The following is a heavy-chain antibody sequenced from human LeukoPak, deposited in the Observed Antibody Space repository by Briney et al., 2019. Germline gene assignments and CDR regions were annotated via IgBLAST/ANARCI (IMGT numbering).Heavy chain of an antibody. V-gene: IGHV3-7*03. CDR2: INQDGSAK. J-gene: IGHJ4*02. Sequence: GGSLRLSCAASGFTFSGYWMTWVRQAPGKGLEWVANINQDGSAKYYVDSVKGRFTISRDNAKSSVYLQMNSLRAEDTAVYFCAGDPSGRGQGTLVTVSS. D-gene: IGHD3-10*01. CDR3: AGDPSG. CDR1: GFTFSGYW.